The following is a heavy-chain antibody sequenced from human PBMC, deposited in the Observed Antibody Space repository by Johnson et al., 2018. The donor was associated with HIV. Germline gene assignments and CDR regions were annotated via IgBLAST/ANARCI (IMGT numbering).Heavy chain of an antibody. D-gene: IGHD2-8*01. Sequence: VQLVESGGGVVQPGRSLRLSCAASGFTFSSYWMSWVRQAPGKGLEWVANINQAGSEDDHLDSLKGRFTISRDNAKNSLYLQMNSLRVEDTAVYYCARGHNGALDIWGQGTMLTVSS. J-gene: IGHJ3*02. CDR2: INQAGSED. CDR3: ARGHNGALDI. V-gene: IGHV3-7*01. CDR1: GFTFSSYW.